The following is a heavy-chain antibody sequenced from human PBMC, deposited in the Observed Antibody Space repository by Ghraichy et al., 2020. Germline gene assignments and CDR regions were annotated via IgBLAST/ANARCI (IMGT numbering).Heavy chain of an antibody. V-gene: IGHV4-34*01. J-gene: IGHJ6*02. Sequence: SETLSLTCAVYGGSFSGYYWSWIRQPPGKGLEWIGEINHSGSTNYNPSLKSRVTISVDTSKNQFSLKLSSVTAADTAVYYCARHRYRPDIIGRYYYDSSGYKRGYYYGMDVWGQGTTVTVSS. CDR2: INHSGST. CDR3: ARHRYRPDIIGRYYYDSSGYKRGYYYGMDV. D-gene: IGHD3-22*01. CDR1: GGSFSGYY.